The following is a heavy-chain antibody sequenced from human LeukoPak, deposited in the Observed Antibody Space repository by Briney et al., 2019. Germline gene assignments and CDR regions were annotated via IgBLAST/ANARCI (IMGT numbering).Heavy chain of an antibody. CDR3: ASQGGITMIPGYYYYYMDV. V-gene: IGHV4-61*02. CDR2: IYTSGST. J-gene: IGHJ6*03. Sequence: SKTLSLTCTVSGGSISSGSYYWSWIRQPAGKGLEWIGRIYTSGSTNYNPSLKSRVTISVDTSKNQFSLKLSSVTAADTAVYYCASQGGITMIPGYYYYYMDVWGKGTTVTVPS. CDR1: GGSISSGSYY. D-gene: IGHD3-22*01.